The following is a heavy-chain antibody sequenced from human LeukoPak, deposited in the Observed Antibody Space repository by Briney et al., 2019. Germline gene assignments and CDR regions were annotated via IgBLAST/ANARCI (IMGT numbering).Heavy chain of an antibody. D-gene: IGHD3-16*01. V-gene: IGHV4-39*07. CDR1: GGSISSSSYY. CDR2: IYYSGST. CDR3: GGRGEFWGGGIDY. Sequence: ETLSLTCTVSGGSISSSSYYWGWIRQPPGKGLEWIGSIYYSGSTYYNPSLKSRVTISVDTSKNQFSLKLSSVTAADTAVYYLGGRGEFWGGGIDYWGRGTLVTVSS. J-gene: IGHJ4*02.